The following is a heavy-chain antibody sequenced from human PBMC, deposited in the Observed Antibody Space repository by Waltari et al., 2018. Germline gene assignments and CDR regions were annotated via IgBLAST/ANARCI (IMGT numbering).Heavy chain of an antibody. Sequence: EVQLVESGGGLVQPGGSLRLSCAASGFTFSSYSMNWVRQAPGKGLEWVSYISSSSSTIYYADSVKGRFTISRDNAKNSLYLQMNSLRAEDTAVYYCAREVVVVAAHFDYWGQGTLVIVSS. CDR1: GFTFSSYS. V-gene: IGHV3-48*01. CDR3: AREVVVVAAHFDY. CDR2: ISSSSSTI. D-gene: IGHD2-15*01. J-gene: IGHJ4*02.